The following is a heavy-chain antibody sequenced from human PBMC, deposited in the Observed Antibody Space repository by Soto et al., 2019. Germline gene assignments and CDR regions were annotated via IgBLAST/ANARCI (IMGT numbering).Heavy chain of an antibody. CDR2: ISAYNGNT. CDR1: GYTFTSYG. Sequence: GASVKVSCKASGYTFTSYGISWVRQAPGQGLEWMGWISAYNGNTNYAQKPQGRVTMTTDTSTSTAYMELRSLRSDDTAVYYCAGVSGVAVVPAATGVLDYWGKGTPVTVSS. V-gene: IGHV1-18*01. CDR3: AGVSGVAVVPAATGVLDY. D-gene: IGHD2-2*01. J-gene: IGHJ4*02.